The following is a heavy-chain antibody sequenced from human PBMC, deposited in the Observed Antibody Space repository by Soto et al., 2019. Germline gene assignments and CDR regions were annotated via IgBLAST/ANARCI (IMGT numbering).Heavy chain of an antibody. D-gene: IGHD2-15*01. V-gene: IGHV4-39*01. Sequence: SETLALTCPVSGGSISSSSYYWGWIRQPPGKGLEWIGSIYYSGSTYYNPSLKSRVTISVDTSKNQFSLKLSSVTAADTAVYYCASRPDIVVVVAAIDYGMDVWGQGTTVTVSS. CDR2: IYYSGST. CDR1: GGSISSSSYY. CDR3: ASRPDIVVVVAAIDYGMDV. J-gene: IGHJ6*02.